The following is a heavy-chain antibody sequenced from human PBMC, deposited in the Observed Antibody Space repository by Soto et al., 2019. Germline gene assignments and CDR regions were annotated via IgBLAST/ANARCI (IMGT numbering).Heavy chain of an antibody. J-gene: IGHJ4*02. CDR1: GFTFSSYG. CDR2: IWYDGSNK. D-gene: IGHD3-10*01. Sequence: QVQLVESGGGVVQPGRSLRLSCAASGFTFSSYGMHWVRQAPGKGLGWVAVIWYDGSNKYYADSVKGRFTISRDNSKNTLYLQMNSLSAEDTAVYYCARGGVNSPKVLLWFGELSPSHWGQGTLVTVSS. CDR3: ARGGVNSPKVLLWFGELSPSH. V-gene: IGHV3-33*01.